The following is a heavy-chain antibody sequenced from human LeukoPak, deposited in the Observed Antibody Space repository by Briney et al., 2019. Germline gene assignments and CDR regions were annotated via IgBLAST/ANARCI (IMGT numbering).Heavy chain of an antibody. Sequence: ASVKVSCKASGYTFTSHDINWVRQATGQGLEWMGWISAYNGNTNYAQKLQGRVTMTTDTSTSTAYMELRSLRSDDTAVYYCARSGRGTYYYFDLWGQGTLVTVSS. CDR2: ISAYNGNT. J-gene: IGHJ4*02. D-gene: IGHD1-26*01. CDR3: ARSGRGTYYYFDL. V-gene: IGHV1-18*01. CDR1: GYTFTSHD.